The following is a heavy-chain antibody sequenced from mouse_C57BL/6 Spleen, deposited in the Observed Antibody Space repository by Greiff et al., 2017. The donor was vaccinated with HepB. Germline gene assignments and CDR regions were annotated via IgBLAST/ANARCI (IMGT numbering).Heavy chain of an antibody. J-gene: IGHJ2*01. CDR3: ASAKVRGCSYYFDY. CDR2: IYPGDGDT. Sequence: QVQLQQSGAELVKPGASVKISCKASGYAFSSYWMNWVKQRPGKGLEWIGQIYPGDGDTNYNGKFKGKATLTADKSSSTAYLQLSSLTSDDSAVYFCASAKVRGCSYYFDYWGQGTTLTVAS. CDR1: GYAFSSYW. V-gene: IGHV1-80*01. D-gene: IGHD1-1*02.